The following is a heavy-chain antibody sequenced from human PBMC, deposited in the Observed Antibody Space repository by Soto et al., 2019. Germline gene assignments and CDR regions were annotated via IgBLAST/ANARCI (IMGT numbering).Heavy chain of an antibody. D-gene: IGHD1-7*01. V-gene: IGHV1-69*12. CDR2: LIPLFGTT. Sequence: QVQLVQSGAEVKKPGSSVKVSCKASGGTFSSYAVSWVRQAPGQGLEWMGGLIPLFGTTSYAQKFQGRVTITADESTNTAYMELSSLRSEDTAVYYCARETGTLYYYYSGMDVWCQGTTVTVSS. J-gene: IGHJ6*02. CDR1: GGTFSSYA. CDR3: ARETGTLYYYYSGMDV.